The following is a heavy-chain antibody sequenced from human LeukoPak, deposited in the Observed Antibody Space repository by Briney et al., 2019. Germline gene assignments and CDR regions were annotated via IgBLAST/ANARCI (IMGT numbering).Heavy chain of an antibody. Sequence: GGSLRLSCVASGFTFSSHAVTWVRQAPGKRLEWVSGISYSGSYTYYADSVKGRFTTSRDTSKNTVYLQMSSLRDEDTAVYYCARGNFLRHFDSSPPFWGQGTLVTVSS. V-gene: IGHV3-23*01. CDR3: ARGNFLRHFDSSPPF. CDR1: GFTFSSHA. D-gene: IGHD3-9*01. CDR2: ISYSGSYT. J-gene: IGHJ4*02.